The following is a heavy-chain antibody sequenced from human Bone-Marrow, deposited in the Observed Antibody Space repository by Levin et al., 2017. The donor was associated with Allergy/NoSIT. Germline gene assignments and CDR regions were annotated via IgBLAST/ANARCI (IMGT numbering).Heavy chain of an antibody. CDR1: GFAFSNAW. Sequence: KPGGSLRLSCAASGFAFSNAWMSWVRQAPGKGLEWVGHIKSKTDGGTTDYAAPVKGRFTISRDDSKNTLYLQMNSLKTEDTAVYYCTTGTWIQLWLADYWGHGTLVTVSS. D-gene: IGHD5-18*01. V-gene: IGHV3-15*01. CDR3: TTGTWIQLWLADY. J-gene: IGHJ4*01. CDR2: IKSKTDGGTT.